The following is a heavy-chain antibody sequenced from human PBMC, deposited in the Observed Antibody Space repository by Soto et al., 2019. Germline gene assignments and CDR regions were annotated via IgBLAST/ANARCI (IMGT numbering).Heavy chain of an antibody. D-gene: IGHD6-13*01. Sequence: QVQLVQSGAEVKKPGASVKVSCKASGYTFTSYAMHWVRQAPGQRLEWMGWINAGNGHTKYSQKFQGRVTINRDTSASTAYMELSSLRSEDTAGYYCARSSSWYVFDYWGQGTLVTVSS. V-gene: IGHV1-3*01. J-gene: IGHJ4*02. CDR1: GYTFTSYA. CDR3: ARSSSWYVFDY. CDR2: INAGNGHT.